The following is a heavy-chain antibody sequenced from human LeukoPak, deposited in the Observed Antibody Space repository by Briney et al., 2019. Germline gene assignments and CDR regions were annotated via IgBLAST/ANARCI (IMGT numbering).Heavy chain of an antibody. CDR1: RPTFSRYW. V-gene: IGHV3-74*03. D-gene: IGHD2-21*01. J-gene: IGHJ4*02. Sequence: GGSLTLFCIPSRPTFSRYWMHWVRQARGRGRVCVSCINSDGSSTKRAHCVKGRPTLSRDTAKHTLYLQTDRQSTAHTGVYYCAAIDHRYDYWGQGTLVTVSS. CDR3: AAIDHRYDY. CDR2: INSDGSST.